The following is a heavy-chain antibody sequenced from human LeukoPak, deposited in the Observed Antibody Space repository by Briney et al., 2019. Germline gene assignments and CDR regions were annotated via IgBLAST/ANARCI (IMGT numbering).Heavy chain of an antibody. D-gene: IGHD6-13*01. J-gene: IGHJ5*02. V-gene: IGHV4-30-2*01. CDR3: ARGAAGTLAHFIPDDSNWFDP. Sequence: SETLSLTCTVSGASINSYGYYWSWLRQPPGKGLEWIGYIYHTGSTDYSPSLKTRVTMSIDTSENQFSLKLTSVTAADTAVYYCARGAAGTLAHFIPDDSNWFDPWGQGTLVTVSS. CDR2: IYHTGST. CDR1: GASINSYGYY.